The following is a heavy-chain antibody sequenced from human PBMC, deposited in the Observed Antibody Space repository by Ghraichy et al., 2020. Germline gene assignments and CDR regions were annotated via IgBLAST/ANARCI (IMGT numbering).Heavy chain of an antibody. Sequence: GGSLRLSCAASGFTFSTNWMSWVRQAPGKGLEWVANIKQDGSEKSYVDSVKGRFTISRDNAKNSLYLEMSNLRAEDTAVYYCAKVGGGLPFDYWGQGTLVTVSS. CDR2: IKQDGSEK. CDR3: AKVGGGLPFDY. J-gene: IGHJ4*02. V-gene: IGHV3-7*01. CDR1: GFTFSTNW. D-gene: IGHD2-21*02.